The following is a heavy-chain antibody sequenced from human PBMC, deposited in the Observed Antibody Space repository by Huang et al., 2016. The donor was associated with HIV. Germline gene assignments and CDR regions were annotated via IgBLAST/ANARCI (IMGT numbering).Heavy chain of an antibody. Sequence: QVQLQQWGAGLLKPSETLSLTCAVYGGSFSVYYWSWIRQPPGKGLEWIGQITLSGSTNYHTSLRVRVTISVDTSKNQFSLNMSSVTAADTAVYYCARGAVRYFDRGGTRYYGMDVWGQGTTVTVSS. CDR2: ITLSGST. V-gene: IGHV4-34*01. D-gene: IGHD3-9*01. CDR1: GGSFSVYY. CDR3: ARGAVRYFDRGGTRYYGMDV. J-gene: IGHJ6*02.